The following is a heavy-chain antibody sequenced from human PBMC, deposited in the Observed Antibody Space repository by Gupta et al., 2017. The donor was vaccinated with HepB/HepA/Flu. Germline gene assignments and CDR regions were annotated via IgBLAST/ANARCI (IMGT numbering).Heavy chain of an antibody. CDR2: ISSSSSYI. CDR3: ARAPSNYFDYYYYMDV. D-gene: IGHD4-4*01. J-gene: IGHJ6*03. Sequence: EVQLVESGGGLVKPGGSLRLSCAASGFTFSSYSMNWVRQAPGKGLEWVSSISSSSSYIYYADSVKGRFTISRDNAKNSLYLQMNSLRAEDTAVYYCARAPSNYFDYYYYMDVWGKGTTVTVSS. V-gene: IGHV3-21*01. CDR1: GFTFSSYS.